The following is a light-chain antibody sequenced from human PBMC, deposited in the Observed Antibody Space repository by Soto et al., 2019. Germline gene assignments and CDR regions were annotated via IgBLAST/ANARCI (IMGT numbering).Light chain of an antibody. J-gene: IGKJ5*01. V-gene: IGKV1-33*01. CDR3: QQYENLPT. CDR2: DAS. Sequence: DIRMTQSPSSLSASVGDRVTITCQASQNINNYLNWYQQKPGRAPKLLIYDASNLEAGVPSRLRGSGSGTDFTVTISPLQPEDIATYYCQQYENLPTFGQGTLLEIK. CDR1: QNINNY.